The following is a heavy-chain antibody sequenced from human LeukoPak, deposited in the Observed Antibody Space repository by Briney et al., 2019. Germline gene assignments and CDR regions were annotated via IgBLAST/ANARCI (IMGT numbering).Heavy chain of an antibody. CDR1: GYTLTGYY. D-gene: IGHD5-12*01. Sequence: ASVKVSCKASGYTLTGYYMHWVRLAPGQGLEWMGWINPSSGDTNYAQKFQGRVTMTRDTSISTAYMELSRLRSDDTAVYYCAKNPYEYYFDYWGQGTLVTVSS. CDR3: AKNPYEYYFDY. CDR2: INPSSGDT. V-gene: IGHV1-2*02. J-gene: IGHJ4*02.